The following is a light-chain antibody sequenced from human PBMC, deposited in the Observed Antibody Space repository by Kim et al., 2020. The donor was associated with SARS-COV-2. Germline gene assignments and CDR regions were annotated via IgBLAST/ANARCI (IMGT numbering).Light chain of an antibody. CDR1: NLARTD. Sequence: SPEQTASITCSGHNLARTDVAWYQQKPGQSPVLVIYTDNKRPSGIPERFSGSNSGDTATLTISGAQAVDEADYYCQAWDTTSGVVFGGGTKVTVL. J-gene: IGLJ2*01. V-gene: IGLV3-1*01. CDR2: TDN. CDR3: QAWDTTSGVV.